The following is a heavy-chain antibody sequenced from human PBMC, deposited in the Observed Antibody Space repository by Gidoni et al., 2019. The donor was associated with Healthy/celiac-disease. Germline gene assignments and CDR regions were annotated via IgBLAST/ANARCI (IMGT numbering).Heavy chain of an antibody. D-gene: IGHD1-26*01. CDR1: GFTVSSYW. Sequence: EVQLVESGGGLVQPGGSLRLSCAASGFTVSSYWMSWVRQAPGKGLEWVANIKQDGSEKYYVDSGKGRFTIARDNAKNSLYLQMNSLRAEDTAVYYCAREEGATYFDYWGQGTLVTVSS. CDR3: AREEGATYFDY. CDR2: IKQDGSEK. J-gene: IGHJ4*02. V-gene: IGHV3-7*01.